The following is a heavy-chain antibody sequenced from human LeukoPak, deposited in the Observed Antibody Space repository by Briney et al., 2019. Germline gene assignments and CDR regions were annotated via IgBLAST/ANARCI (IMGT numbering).Heavy chain of an antibody. V-gene: IGHV1-46*01. D-gene: IGHD1-7*01. CDR3: AGGGGNWNYWPRRVNWFDP. Sequence: ASVKVSCKASGYTFTSYYMHWVRQAPGQGLEWMGIINPSGGSTSYAQKFQGRVTMTRDTSTSTVYMELSSLRSEDTAVYYCAGGGGNWNYWPRRVNWFDPWGQEPWSPSPQ. J-gene: IGHJ5*02. CDR1: GYTFTSYY. CDR2: INPSGGST.